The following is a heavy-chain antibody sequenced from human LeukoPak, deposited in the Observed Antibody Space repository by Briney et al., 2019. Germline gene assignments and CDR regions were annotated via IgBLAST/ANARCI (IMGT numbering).Heavy chain of an antibody. D-gene: IGHD1-7*01. CDR2: IYTSGRT. CDR1: GDSISSNY. CDR3: ARDQALNWNYDVFDY. J-gene: IGHJ4*02. V-gene: IGHV4-4*07. Sequence: PSETLSLTCTVSGDSISSNYWSWIRQPAGKGLEWIGRIYTSGRTDYNPPLKSRVTMSVDTSKNQVSLKLSSVTAADTALYYCARDQALNWNYDVFDYWGQGALVTVSS.